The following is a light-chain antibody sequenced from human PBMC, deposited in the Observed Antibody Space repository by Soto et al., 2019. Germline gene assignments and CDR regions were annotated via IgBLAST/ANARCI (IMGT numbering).Light chain of an antibody. CDR2: AAS. CDR1: QTITTY. CDR3: QQCYSAPPT. J-gene: IGKJ2*01. V-gene: IGKV1-39*01. Sequence: DIQMTQSPSSLSASVGDRVTITCRATQTITTYLNWYQPKPGKAPRLLIYAASNLQRGVPSRFSGTGFGKDFTLTISGMQPEDCATYFCQQCYSAPPTFGQVTKLEIK.